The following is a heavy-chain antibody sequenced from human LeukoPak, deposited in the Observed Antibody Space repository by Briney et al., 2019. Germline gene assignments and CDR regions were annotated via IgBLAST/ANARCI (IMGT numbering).Heavy chain of an antibody. CDR2: INPNSGGT. CDR1: GYTFTTYA. Sequence: ASVKVSCKASGYTFTTYAMNWVRQAPGQGLEWMGWINPNSGGTNYAQKFQGRVTITRDTAISTAYMELSRLRSDDTAVYYCARSGITIFGVVTRFDYWGQGTLVTVSS. V-gene: IGHV1-2*02. J-gene: IGHJ4*02. CDR3: ARSGITIFGVVTRFDY. D-gene: IGHD3-3*01.